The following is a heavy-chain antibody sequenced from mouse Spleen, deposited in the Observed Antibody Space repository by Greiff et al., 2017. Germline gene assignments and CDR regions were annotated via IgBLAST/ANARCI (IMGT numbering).Heavy chain of an antibody. Sequence: VQLQQSGAELVRPGALVKLSCKASGFTITDYYMHWVKQRPEQGLEWIGWIDPENGNTIYDPKFQGKASITADKSSNTAYLQLSSLTSEDTAVCDCARWRVYFDYWGQGTTRTVSS. CDR2: IDPENGNT. CDR3: ARWRVYFDY. J-gene: IGHJ2*01. CDR1: GFTITDYY. V-gene: IGHV14-1*02.